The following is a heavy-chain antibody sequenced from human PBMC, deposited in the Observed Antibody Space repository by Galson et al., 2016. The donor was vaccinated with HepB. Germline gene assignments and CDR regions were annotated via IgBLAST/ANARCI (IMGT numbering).Heavy chain of an antibody. CDR1: GGSIRSRDYY. CDR3: ARQRGFCSSSSCSARLDGISWYHYDS. V-gene: IGHV4-39*01. D-gene: IGHD2-2*01. CDR2: IFYSGTT. J-gene: IGHJ4*02. Sequence: ETLSLTCSVSGGSIRSRDYYWGWIRQSPGKGLEWIGSIFYSGTTYYNPPLRSRVTISVDTSKHHFSLTLNSATAADTSFYFCARQRGFCSSSSCSARLDGISWYHYDSWGQGTLVTVSS.